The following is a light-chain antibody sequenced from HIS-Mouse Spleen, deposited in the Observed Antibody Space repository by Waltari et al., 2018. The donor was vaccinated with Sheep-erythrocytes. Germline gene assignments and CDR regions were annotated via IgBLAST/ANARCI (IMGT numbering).Light chain of an antibody. V-gene: IGLV2-11*01. CDR2: DVS. Sequence: QSALTQPRSVSGSPGQSVTISCTGTSSDVGGYNYVSWYQPHPGKAPKRMFYDVSRRPAGVPDVFAGSNDGTTASLTISGLQAEDEADYYCCSYAGSYNHVFATGTKVTVL. CDR3: CSYAGSYNHV. J-gene: IGLJ1*01. CDR1: SSDVGGYNY.